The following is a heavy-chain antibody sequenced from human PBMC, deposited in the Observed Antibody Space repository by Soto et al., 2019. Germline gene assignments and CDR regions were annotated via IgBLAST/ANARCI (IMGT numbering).Heavy chain of an antibody. J-gene: IGHJ1*01. D-gene: IGHD6-6*01. Sequence: GESLKISCQASGYTFIYFWVAWVRQVPGKGLEWMGVIYPGASDIRYSPSFEGHVTISADKSISTAYLQWTSLKASDTAIYYCSKFKYSTSVRYLQHWGQGTPVTV. CDR3: SKFKYSTSVRYLQH. CDR1: GYTFIYFW. CDR2: IYPGASDI. V-gene: IGHV5-51*01.